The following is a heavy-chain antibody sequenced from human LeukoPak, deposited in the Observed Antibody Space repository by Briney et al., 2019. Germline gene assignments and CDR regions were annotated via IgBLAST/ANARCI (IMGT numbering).Heavy chain of an antibody. Sequence: GGSLRLSCAASGFTFRTYCMHWVRQAPAKGLEWVAVIAYDGSNKYYADSVKGRFTISRDNSKSTLFLQMNSLRVEDTAVYYCARGYYYYDSSRWGGYWGQGTLVTVSS. CDR3: ARGYYYYDSSRWGGY. D-gene: IGHD3-22*01. J-gene: IGHJ4*02. CDR2: IAYDGSNK. CDR1: GFTFRTYC. V-gene: IGHV3-30*19.